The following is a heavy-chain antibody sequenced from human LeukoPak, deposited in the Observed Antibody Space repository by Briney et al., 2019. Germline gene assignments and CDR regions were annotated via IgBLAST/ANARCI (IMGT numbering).Heavy chain of an antibody. CDR3: ARDKGGMTGYYFPLYYYGMDV. CDR2: IIPIFGTA. V-gene: IGHV1-69*13. D-gene: IGHD3-9*01. J-gene: IGHJ6*02. Sequence: ASVEVSCKASGGTFSSYAISWVRQAPGQGLEWMGGIIPIFGTANYAQKFQGRVTITADESTSTAYMELSSLRSEDTAVYYCARDKGGMTGYYFPLYYYGMDVWGQGTTVTVSS. CDR1: GGTFSSYA.